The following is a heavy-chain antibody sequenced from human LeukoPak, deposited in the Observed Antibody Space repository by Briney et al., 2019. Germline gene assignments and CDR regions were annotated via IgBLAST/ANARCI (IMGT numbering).Heavy chain of an antibody. CDR2: ISSSSSYI. CDR3: ARDRANYYDSSFQH. V-gene: IGHV3-21*01. J-gene: IGHJ1*01. D-gene: IGHD3-22*01. CDR1: GFTFSSYS. Sequence: PGGSLRLSCAASGFTFSSYSMNWVRQAPGKGLEWVSSISSSSSYIYYADSVKGRFTISRDNAKNPLYLQMNSLRAEDTAVYYCARDRANYYDSSFQHWGQGTLVTVSS.